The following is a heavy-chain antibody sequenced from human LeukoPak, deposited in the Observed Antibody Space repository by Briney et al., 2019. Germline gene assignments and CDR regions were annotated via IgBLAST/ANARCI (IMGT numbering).Heavy chain of an antibody. J-gene: IGHJ5*02. CDR3: ARGDWKYSNNWPNWFDP. CDR1: GGSITSGSYY. V-gene: IGHV4-61*02. Sequence: SETLSLTCAVSGGSITSGSYYWSWIRQPAGKGLEWIGRIYSSGGTNYDPSLKSRVTISVDMSKNQFSLKLSSVTAADTAVYYCARGDWKYSNNWPNWFDPWGQGTLVTVSS. CDR2: IYSSGGT. D-gene: IGHD6-13*01.